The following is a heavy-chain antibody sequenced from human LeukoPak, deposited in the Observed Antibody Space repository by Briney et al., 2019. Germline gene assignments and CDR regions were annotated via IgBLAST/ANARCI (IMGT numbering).Heavy chain of an antibody. D-gene: IGHD6-6*01. CDR2: INHSGST. CDR3: ARTRSSIAARPPGPPFDY. Sequence: SETLSLTCAVYGVSFSGYYWSWIRQPPGKGLEWIGEINHSGSTNYNPSLESRVTISIDTSKNQFSLKVTSVTAADTAVYYCARTRSSIAARPPGPPFDYWGQGSLVTVSS. J-gene: IGHJ4*02. CDR1: GVSFSGYY. V-gene: IGHV4-34*01.